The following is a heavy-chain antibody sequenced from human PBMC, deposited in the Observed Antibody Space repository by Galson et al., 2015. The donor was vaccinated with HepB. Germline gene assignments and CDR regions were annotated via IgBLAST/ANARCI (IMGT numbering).Heavy chain of an antibody. D-gene: IGHD3-3*01. CDR3: AKLGFLGFFDSLPTWFDP. V-gene: IGHV4-39*01. CDR1: GVSISNNNFY. Sequence: SETLSLTCTVSGVSISNNNFYWGWIRQPPGKGLECIGNIYYSGNTYYNPSLKSRVTMSVGTSKNQFSLRLTSVTAADTAVYYCAKLGFLGFFDSLPTWFDPWGQGTLVTVSS. CDR2: IYYSGNT. J-gene: IGHJ5*02.